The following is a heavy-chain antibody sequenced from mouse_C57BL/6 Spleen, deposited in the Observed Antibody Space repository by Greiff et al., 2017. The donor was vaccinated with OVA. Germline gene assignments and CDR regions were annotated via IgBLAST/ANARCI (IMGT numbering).Heavy chain of an antibody. V-gene: IGHV1-55*01. Sequence: VQLQQSGAELVKPGASVKMSCKASGYTFTSYWITWVKQRPGQGLEWIGDIYPGSGSTNYNEKFKSKATLTVDTSSSTAYMQLSSLTSEDSAVYYCARSGYYGVLFAYWGQGTLVTVSA. D-gene: IGHD1-1*01. J-gene: IGHJ3*01. CDR2: IYPGSGST. CDR3: ARSGYYGVLFAY. CDR1: GYTFTSYW.